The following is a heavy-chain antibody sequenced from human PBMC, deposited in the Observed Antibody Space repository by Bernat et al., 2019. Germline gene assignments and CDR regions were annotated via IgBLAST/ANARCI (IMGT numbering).Heavy chain of an antibody. CDR2: IWYDGSNK. CDR3: AGGGLRFAGT. Sequence: QVQLVESGGGVVQPGRSLRLSCAASGFTFSSNAMHWVRQAPGKGLEWVAVIWYDGSNKYYADSVKGRFTISRDNSKTTLYLQMNSLRAEDTAIYYCAGGGLRFAGTWGQGTLVTVSS. J-gene: IGHJ5*02. D-gene: IGHD3-16*01. CDR1: GFTFSSNA. V-gene: IGHV3-33*01.